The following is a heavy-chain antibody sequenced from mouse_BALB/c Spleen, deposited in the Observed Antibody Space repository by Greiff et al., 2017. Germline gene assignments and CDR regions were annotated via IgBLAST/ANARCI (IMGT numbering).Heavy chain of an antibody. V-gene: IGHV1-31*01. CDR3: ARRFAGSSYYFDY. CDR1: GYSFTGYY. CDR2: INPYNGAT. D-gene: IGHD1-1*01. Sequence: VQLKQSGPELVKPGASVKISCKASGYSFTGYYMHWVKQSHVKSLEWIGRINPYNGATSYNQNFKDKASLTVDKSSSTAYMELHSLTSEDSAVYYCARRFAGSSYYFDYWGQGTTLTGSS. J-gene: IGHJ2*01.